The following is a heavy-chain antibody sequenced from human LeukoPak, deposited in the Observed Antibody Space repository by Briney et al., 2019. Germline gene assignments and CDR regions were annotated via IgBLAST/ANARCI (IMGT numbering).Heavy chain of an antibody. CDR1: GYTFTSYD. CDR3: AKKSFRSGYSYGTSFDY. CDR2: MNPNSGNT. Sequence: WASVKVSCKASGYTFTSYDINWVRQATGQGLEWMGWMNPNSGNTGYAQKFQGRVTMTRNTSISTAYMELSSLRAEDTAVYYCAKKSFRSGYSYGTSFDYWGQGTLVTVSS. J-gene: IGHJ4*02. V-gene: IGHV1-8*01. D-gene: IGHD5-18*01.